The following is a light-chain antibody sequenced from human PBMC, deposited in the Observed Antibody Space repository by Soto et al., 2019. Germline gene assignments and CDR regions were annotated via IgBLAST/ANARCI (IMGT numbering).Light chain of an antibody. CDR3: QQSYNPPWT. Sequence: DIPMTQSPSSLSASVEDRVTITCRASQTISSYLNWYQQRPGKAPKLLIYGASTLQSGVPSRFSGSGSGTDFTLTISSLQPEDFATYYCQQSYNPPWTFGQGTKVEVK. CDR2: GAS. J-gene: IGKJ1*01. CDR1: QTISSY. V-gene: IGKV1-39*01.